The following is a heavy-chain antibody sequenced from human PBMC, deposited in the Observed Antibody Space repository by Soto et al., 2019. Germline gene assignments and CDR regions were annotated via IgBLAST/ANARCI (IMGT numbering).Heavy chain of an antibody. CDR3: ARLNSSSWYLMRYYYYGMDV. CDR1: GYSFTSYW. D-gene: IGHD6-13*01. J-gene: IGHJ6*02. CDR2: IYPGDSDT. Sequence: ESLKISCKGSGYSFTSYWIGWVRQMPGKGLEWMGIIYPGDSDTRYSPSFQGQVTISADKSISTAYLQWSSLKASDTAMYYCARLNSSSWYLMRYYYYGMDVWGQGTTVTVSS. V-gene: IGHV5-51*01.